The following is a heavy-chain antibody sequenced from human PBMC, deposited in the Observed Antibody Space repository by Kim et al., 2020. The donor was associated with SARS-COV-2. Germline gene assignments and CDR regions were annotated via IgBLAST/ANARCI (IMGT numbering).Heavy chain of an antibody. CDR2: SWKSGSI. J-gene: IGHJ4*02. Sequence: SWKSGSIGYADSVKGRFTISRDNAKNSLYLQMNSLRAEDTALYYCAKEGYWGQGTLVTVSS. V-gene: IGHV3-9*01. CDR3: AKEGY.